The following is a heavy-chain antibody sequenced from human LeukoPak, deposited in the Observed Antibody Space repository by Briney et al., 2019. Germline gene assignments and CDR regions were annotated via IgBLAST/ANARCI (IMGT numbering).Heavy chain of an antibody. V-gene: IGHV4-34*01. Sequence: SQTMSLTCAVYGASFSGYYSSWIRQPPRKGLEWIGAINHSGSTNYNPSLKSRVTISVDTSKNQFSLKLSSVTAADTAVYYCARADILTGYYPGDWFDPWGQGTLVTVSS. CDR3: ARADILTGYYPGDWFDP. J-gene: IGHJ5*02. CDR2: INHSGST. CDR1: GASFSGYY. D-gene: IGHD3-9*01.